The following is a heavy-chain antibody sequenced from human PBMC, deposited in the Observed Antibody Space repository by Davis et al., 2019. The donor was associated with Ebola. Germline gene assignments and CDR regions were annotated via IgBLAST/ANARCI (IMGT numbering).Heavy chain of an antibody. J-gene: IGHJ6*03. D-gene: IGHD1-1*01. CDR1: AFTFSTFA. CDR2: ISFDGSNK. CDR3: AILGGTNYYYMDA. Sequence: PGGSLRLPCGASAFTFSTFAMHWVRQAPGKGLEWVAVISFDGSNKYYADSVKGRFTISRDNSKNTLYLQMNSLRAEDTAVYYCAILGGTNYYYMDAWGKGTTVTVSS. V-gene: IGHV3-30-3*01.